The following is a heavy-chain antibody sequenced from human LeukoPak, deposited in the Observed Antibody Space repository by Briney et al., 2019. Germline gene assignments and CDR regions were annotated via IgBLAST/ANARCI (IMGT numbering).Heavy chain of an antibody. CDR1: GFIFSNYD. CDR3: ARGSGRITIFGVHY. Sequence: GGSLRLSCAASGFIFSNYDMNWVRQAPGKGLEWISYISSSNTTVYYADSGKGRFTISRDNAKNSLYLQMSSLRVEESAVYYYARGSGRITIFGVHYWGQGTLVTVSS. J-gene: IGHJ4*02. D-gene: IGHD3-3*01. CDR2: ISSSNTTV. V-gene: IGHV3-48*01.